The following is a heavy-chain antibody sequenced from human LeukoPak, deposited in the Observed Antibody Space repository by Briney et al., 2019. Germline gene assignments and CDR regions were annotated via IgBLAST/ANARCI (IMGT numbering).Heavy chain of an antibody. J-gene: IGHJ4*02. CDR2: ISSSGSYT. CDR3: AREPAWVTIFWLVITPVTVHYFDY. D-gene: IGHD3-9*01. V-gene: IGHV3-11*06. CDR1: GFTFSDYY. Sequence: PGRSLRLSCAASGFTFSDYYMSWIRQAPGRGLEWVSYISSSGSYTKYADSVKGRFTISRDNAKNSLYLQMNSLRAEDTAVYYCAREPAWVTIFWLVITPVTVHYFDYWGQGTLVTVSS.